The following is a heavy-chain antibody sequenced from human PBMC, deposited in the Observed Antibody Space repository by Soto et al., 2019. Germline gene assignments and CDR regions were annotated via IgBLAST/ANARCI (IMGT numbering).Heavy chain of an antibody. Sequence: QVQLQESGPGLVKPSQTLSLTCTVSGGSISSGGYYWSWIRQHPGKGLEWIGYIYNSGRTYHHPSLQTRVTLSADTSKNPFPLKLSSVTAADPAVYYFARDPPPWGQGTLVTVSS. CDR3: ARDPPP. J-gene: IGHJ5*02. V-gene: IGHV4-31*03. CDR1: GGSISSGGYY. CDR2: IYNSGRT.